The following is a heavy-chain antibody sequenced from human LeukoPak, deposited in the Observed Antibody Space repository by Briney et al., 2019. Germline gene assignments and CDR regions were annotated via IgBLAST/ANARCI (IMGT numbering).Heavy chain of an antibody. CDR1: GGSISSYY. Sequence: SETLSLTCTVSGGSISSYYWSWIRQPPGKGLEWIGYIYYSGSTNYNPSLKSRVTISVDTSKNQFSLKLSSVTAADTAVYYCARDQAEEWLLPRYFDYWGQGTLVTVSS. V-gene: IGHV4-59*01. CDR2: IYYSGST. CDR3: ARDQAEEWLLPRYFDY. J-gene: IGHJ4*02. D-gene: IGHD3-3*01.